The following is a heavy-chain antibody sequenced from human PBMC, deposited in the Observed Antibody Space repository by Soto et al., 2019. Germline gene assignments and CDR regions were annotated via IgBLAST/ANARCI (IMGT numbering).Heavy chain of an antibody. CDR2: ISGYNGDT. J-gene: IGHJ6*02. CDR1: GYTFTRYG. D-gene: IGHD2-8*01. Sequence: QGQLVQSGAEVKKPGASVKVSCKASGYTFTRYGISWVRQAPGQGLEWMGWISGYNGDTKYAQKFQGRVTMTVDTSTTTTYKKLRSLTSDDEAVYYCAKNGQPPYYYYGMDVWGQGTTVTVSS. V-gene: IGHV1-18*01. CDR3: AKNGQPPYYYYGMDV.